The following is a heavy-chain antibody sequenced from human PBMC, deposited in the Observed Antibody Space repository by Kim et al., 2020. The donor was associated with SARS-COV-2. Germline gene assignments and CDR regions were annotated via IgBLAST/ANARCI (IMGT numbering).Heavy chain of an antibody. CDR1: GFTFSSYD. CDR3: ARASQFGDAFDI. J-gene: IGHJ3*02. CDR2: IWYDGSNK. D-gene: IGHD3-16*01. V-gene: IGHV3-33*01. Sequence: GGSLRLSCAASGFTFSSYDMHWVRQAPGKGLEWVAVIWYDGSNKYYADSVKGRFTISRDNSKNTLYLQMNSLRAEDTAVYYCARASQFGDAFDIGGEGTRVTPSS.